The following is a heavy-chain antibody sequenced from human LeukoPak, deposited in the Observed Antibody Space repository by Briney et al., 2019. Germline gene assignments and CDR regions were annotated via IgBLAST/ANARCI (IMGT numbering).Heavy chain of an antibody. CDR3: ARDSDRGFGESIHYFDH. CDR2: ITWDGGST. CDR1: GFTFDDYT. V-gene: IGHV3-43*01. D-gene: IGHD3-10*01. Sequence: GGSLRLSCAASGFTFDDYTMYWVRQAPGKGLEWVSVITWDGGSTCYADSVKGRFTISRDNSKTSLYLQMNSLRTEDAALYYCARDSDRGFGESIHYFDHWGQGTLVTVSS. J-gene: IGHJ4*02.